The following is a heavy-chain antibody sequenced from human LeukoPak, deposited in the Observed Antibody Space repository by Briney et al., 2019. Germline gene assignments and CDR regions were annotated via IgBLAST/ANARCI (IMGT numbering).Heavy chain of an antibody. CDR1: GGSMRSYY. J-gene: IGHJ6*03. D-gene: IGHD3-10*01. V-gene: IGHV4-4*07. CDR3: ARVVVHGSGSYLNYYYYYMDV. Sequence: SETLSLTCTVSGGSMRSYYWSWIRQPAGKGLEWIGRVYTTGNTNYNPSLQSRVTMSVDTSKNQFSLKLSSVTAADTAVYYCARVVVHGSGSYLNYYYYYMDVWGKGTTVTVSS. CDR2: VYTTGNT.